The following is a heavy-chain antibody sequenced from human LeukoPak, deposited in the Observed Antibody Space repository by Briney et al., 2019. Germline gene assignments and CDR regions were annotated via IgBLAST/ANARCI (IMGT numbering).Heavy chain of an antibody. CDR1: GGSISSYY. J-gene: IGHJ3*02. CDR2: IYYSGST. D-gene: IGHD3-10*01. V-gene: IGHV4-59*01. CDR3: ASGGRKYGSGSYYPPSAFDI. Sequence: PWETLALTCTVSGGSISSYYWSWIRQPPGKGLEWIGYIYYSGSTNYNPSLKSRVTISVDTSKNQFSLKLSSVTAADTAVYYCASGGRKYGSGSYYPPSAFDIWGQGTMVTVSS.